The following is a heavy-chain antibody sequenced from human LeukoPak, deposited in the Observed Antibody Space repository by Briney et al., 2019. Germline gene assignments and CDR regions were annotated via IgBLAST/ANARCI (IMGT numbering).Heavy chain of an antibody. V-gene: IGHV3-7*01. J-gene: IGHJ5*02. CDR1: GFTFSSYW. Sequence: GGSLRLSCAASGFTFSSYWMSWVRQAPGKGLEWVAKIKQDGSEKYYVDSVKGRFTISRDNAKNSLYLQMNSLRAEDTAVYYCARESLPYYDFWSGYRGGWFDPWGQGTLVTVSS. CDR3: ARESLPYYDFWSGYRGGWFDP. D-gene: IGHD3-3*01. CDR2: IKQDGSEK.